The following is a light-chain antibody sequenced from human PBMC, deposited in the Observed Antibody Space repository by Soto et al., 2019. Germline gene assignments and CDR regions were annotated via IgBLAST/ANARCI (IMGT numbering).Light chain of an antibody. Sequence: EIVLTQSPGTLSLSPGERATLSCRASQSVSSSYLAWYQQKPGQAPRLLIYGASSRSTGIPDRFSGSGSGTDFTLTISRLEPEDFAVYYCQQYGSSTFPFGPGTKLDIK. V-gene: IGKV3-20*01. J-gene: IGKJ3*01. CDR1: QSVSSSY. CDR2: GAS. CDR3: QQYGSSTFP.